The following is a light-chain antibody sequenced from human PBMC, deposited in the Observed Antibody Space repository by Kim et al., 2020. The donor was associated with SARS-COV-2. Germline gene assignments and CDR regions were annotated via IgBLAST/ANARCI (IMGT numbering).Light chain of an antibody. CDR3: QQYNQWPPWT. V-gene: IGKV3-15*01. J-gene: IGKJ1*01. CDR2: GPS. CDR1: HLLNNN. Sequence: SPGDTATLSCRSSHLLNNNLAWYQHKPGQAPRLLVSGPSPRATGVPARFTGSGSGTEYTLTINGLQSEDFAIYYCQQYNQWPPWTFGQGTKVDIK.